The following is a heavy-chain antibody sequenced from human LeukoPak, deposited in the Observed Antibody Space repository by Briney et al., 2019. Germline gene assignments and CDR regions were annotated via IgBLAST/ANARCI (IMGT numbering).Heavy chain of an antibody. CDR3: AREEAAGQYYYYYYYMDV. J-gene: IGHJ6*03. V-gene: IGHV1-46*01. D-gene: IGHD6-13*01. Sequence: ASVKVSCKASGYTFTSYYMHWVRQAPGQGREWMGIINPSGGSTSHAQKFQGRVTMTRDTSTSTVYMELSSLRSEDTAVYYCAREEAAGQYYYYYYYMDVWGKGTTVTVSS. CDR1: GYTFTSYY. CDR2: INPSGGST.